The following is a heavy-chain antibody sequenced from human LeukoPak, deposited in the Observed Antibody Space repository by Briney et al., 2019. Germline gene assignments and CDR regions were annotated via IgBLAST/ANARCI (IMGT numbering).Heavy chain of an antibody. D-gene: IGHD6-13*01. J-gene: IGHJ4*02. CDR2: IYHSGST. V-gene: IGHV4-38-2*02. CDR1: GYSISSGYY. Sequence: SETLSLTCTVSGYSISSGYYWGWIRQPPGKGLEWIGSIYHSGSTYYNPSLKSRVTISVDTSKNQFSLKLSSVTAADTAVYYCAREPYSSSWYWGAYFDYWGQGTLVTVSS. CDR3: AREPYSSSWYWGAYFDY.